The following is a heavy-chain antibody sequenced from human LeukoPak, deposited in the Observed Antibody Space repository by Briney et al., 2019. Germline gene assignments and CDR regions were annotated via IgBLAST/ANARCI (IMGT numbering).Heavy chain of an antibody. J-gene: IGHJ4*02. D-gene: IGHD3-3*01. CDR1: GFTFSNSA. Sequence: GGSLRLSCSASGFTFSNSAMHWVRQAPGKGLEWVAALSSDGNQKYYADFVQGRFLIFRDNSNATLYLEMKSLRPEDTAVFYCARQPSYEFWSGQFDNWGQGTLVTVSS. CDR3: ARQPSYEFWSGQFDN. V-gene: IGHV3-30*04. CDR2: LSSDGNQK.